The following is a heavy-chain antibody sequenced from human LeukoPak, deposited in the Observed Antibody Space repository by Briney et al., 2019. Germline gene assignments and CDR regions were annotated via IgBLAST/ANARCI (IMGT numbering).Heavy chain of an antibody. CDR2: VADDGNHK. V-gene: IGHV3-30*03. CDR1: GFTFRSYG. J-gene: IGHJ4*02. CDR3: AREAAWGQWYFDY. Sequence: GMSLRLSCAASGFTFRSYGMHWVRQAPGKGLEWMAVVADDGNHKVYADSAKGRFTIYRDNSKNTLYLEMDSLRSEDTAVYYCAREAAWGQWYFDYWGQGTLVTVSS. D-gene: IGHD3-16*01.